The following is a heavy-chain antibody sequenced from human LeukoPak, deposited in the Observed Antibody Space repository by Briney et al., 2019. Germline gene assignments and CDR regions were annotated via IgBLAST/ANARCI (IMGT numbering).Heavy chain of an antibody. CDR2: IYNRGST. J-gene: IGHJ6*03. V-gene: IGHV4-59*01. CDR3: ARSSPPTYYYYYYMDV. D-gene: IGHD6-13*01. Sequence: SETLSLTCTVSGGSISSYYWSWIRQPPGKGLEWNGYIYNRGSTNYNPSLKSRVTISVDTSKNQFSLKLSSVTAADTAVYYCARSSPPTYYYYYYMDVWGKGTTVTVSS. CDR1: GGSISSYY.